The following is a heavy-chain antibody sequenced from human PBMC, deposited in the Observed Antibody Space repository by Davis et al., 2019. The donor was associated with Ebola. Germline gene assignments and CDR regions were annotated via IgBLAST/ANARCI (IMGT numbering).Heavy chain of an antibody. CDR3: ARRSSGSYSDYYYGMDV. CDR1: GGSISSSSYY. J-gene: IGHJ6*02. D-gene: IGHD1-26*01. CDR2: IYYSWST. V-gene: IGHV4-39*01. Sequence: MPGGSLRLSCTVSGGSISSSSYYWGWIRQPPGKGLEWIGSIYYSWSTYYNPSLKSRVTISVDTSKNQFSLKLSSVTAADTAVYYCARRSSGSYSDYYYGMDVWGQGTTVTVPS.